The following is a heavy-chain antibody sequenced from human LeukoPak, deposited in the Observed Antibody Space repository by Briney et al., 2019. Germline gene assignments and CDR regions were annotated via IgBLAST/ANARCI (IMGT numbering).Heavy chain of an antibody. CDR1: GDSISSYY. D-gene: IGHD3-22*01. V-gene: IGHV4-59*01. CDR2: IYHSGST. Sequence: PSETLSLTCTVSGDSISSYYWSWIWQPPGKGLEWIGYIYHSGSTNYNPSLKSRVTVSVDTSKNQFSLKLSSVTAADTAVYYCARGGRGYYFYYWGQGTLVTVSS. CDR3: ARGGRGYYFYY. J-gene: IGHJ4*02.